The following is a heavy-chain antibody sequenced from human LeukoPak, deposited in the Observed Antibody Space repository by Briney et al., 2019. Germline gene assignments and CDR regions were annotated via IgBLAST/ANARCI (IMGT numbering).Heavy chain of an antibody. V-gene: IGHV3-7*05. CDR1: GFTFSNYW. CDR3: ATSYYATSACKD. CDR2: INQDGSEK. Sequence: GGSLRLSCAASGFTFSNYWMSWVRQAPGKGLEWVAHINQDGSEKYYVDSVKGRFTISRDNAKNSPYLQMTSLRAEDTAVYYCATSYYATSACKDWGQGTLVTVSS. D-gene: IGHD3-22*01. J-gene: IGHJ4*02.